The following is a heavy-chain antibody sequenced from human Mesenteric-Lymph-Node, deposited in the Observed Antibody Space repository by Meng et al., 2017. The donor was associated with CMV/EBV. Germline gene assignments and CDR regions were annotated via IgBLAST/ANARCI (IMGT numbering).Heavy chain of an antibody. Sequence: GESLKISCAASGFTFSNYSMDWLRQAPGKGLEWVSSISSSSNYIYYADSVGGRFTISRDNAKNSLYLQMNSLRAEDTAVYYCARALQQWLPHYYYYGLDVWGQGTTVTVSS. V-gene: IGHV3-21*01. CDR3: ARALQQWLPHYYYYGLDV. J-gene: IGHJ6*02. CDR1: GFTFSNYS. CDR2: ISSSSNYI. D-gene: IGHD6-19*01.